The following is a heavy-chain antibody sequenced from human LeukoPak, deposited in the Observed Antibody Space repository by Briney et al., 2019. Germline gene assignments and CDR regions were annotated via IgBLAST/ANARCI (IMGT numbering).Heavy chain of an antibody. CDR2: ISGSGGRT. CDR1: GFTFSSYA. Sequence: PGGSLRLSCAASGFTFSSYAMSWVRQAPGKGLEWVSAISGSGGRTYYADAVKGRFTISRDNSKKALYRLMNSVRAEDTCVYYCAKEFYLVVVAASAFDYWGQGTLVTVSS. J-gene: IGHJ4*02. V-gene: IGHV3-23*01. D-gene: IGHD2-15*01. CDR3: AKEFYLVVVAASAFDY.